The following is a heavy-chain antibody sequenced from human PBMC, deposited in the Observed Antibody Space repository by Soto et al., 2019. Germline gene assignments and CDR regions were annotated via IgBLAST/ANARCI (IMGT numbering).Heavy chain of an antibody. CDR3: ARDAGYCSGGSCYSQGEFDY. Sequence: PSETLSLTYTVSGGSISSSSYYWGWIRQPPGKGLEWIGYIYYSGSTNYNPSLKSRVTISVDTSKNQFSLKLSSVTAADTAVYYCARDAGYCSGGSCYSQGEFDYWGQGTLVTVSS. D-gene: IGHD2-15*01. CDR2: IYYSGST. J-gene: IGHJ4*02. V-gene: IGHV4-61*01. CDR1: GGSISSSSYY.